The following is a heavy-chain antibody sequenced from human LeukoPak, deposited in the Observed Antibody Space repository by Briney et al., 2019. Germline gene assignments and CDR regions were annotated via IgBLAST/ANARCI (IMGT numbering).Heavy chain of an antibody. D-gene: IGHD4-17*01. CDR1: GFTVSGNY. J-gene: IGHJ4*02. CDR2: IYSGDYT. V-gene: IGHV3-66*01. CDR3: ARDSHGDGIGR. Sequence: GGSLRLSCAASGFTVSGNYMSWVRQAPGKGLEWVSVIYSGDYTYYADSVKGRFTISRDNFKSTLYLQMNSLRAEDTAVYYCARDSHGDGIGRWGQGTLVTVSS.